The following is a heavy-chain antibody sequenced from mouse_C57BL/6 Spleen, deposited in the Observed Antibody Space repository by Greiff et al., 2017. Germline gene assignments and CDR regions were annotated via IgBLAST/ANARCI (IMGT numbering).Heavy chain of an antibody. D-gene: IGHD1-1*01. CDR1: GYTFTDYY. CDR2: INPNNSDT. V-gene: IGHV1-26*01. Sequence: EVQLQQSGPELVMPGASVKLSCKASGYTFTDYYMHWVKQSPGKSLEWIGEINPNNSDTSYNQKFKGKATLTVDKSSSTAYMELRSLTSEDSAVYYCARGIIYYENGSSAIDYWGQGTTLTVSS. CDR3: ARGIIYYENGSSAIDY. J-gene: IGHJ2*01.